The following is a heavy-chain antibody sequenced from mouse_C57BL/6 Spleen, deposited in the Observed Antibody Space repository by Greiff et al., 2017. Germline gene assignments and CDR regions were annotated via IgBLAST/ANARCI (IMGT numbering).Heavy chain of an antibody. D-gene: IGHD2-4*01. CDR2: IDPANGNT. V-gene: IGHV14-3*01. J-gene: IGHJ2*01. CDR1: GFNIKNTY. Sequence: VQLQQSVAELVRPGASVKLSCTASGFNIKNTYMHWVKQRPEQGLEWIGRIDPANGNTKYAPKVQGKATITADTASNTAYLQLSSLTSEDTAIYYCARYPSSTMSSLYDCDYWGKGTTLTVSS. CDR3: ARYPSSTMSSLYDCDY.